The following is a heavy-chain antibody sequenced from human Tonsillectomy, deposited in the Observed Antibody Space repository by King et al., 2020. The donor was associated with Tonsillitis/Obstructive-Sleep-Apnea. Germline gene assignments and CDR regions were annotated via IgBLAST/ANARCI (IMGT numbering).Heavy chain of an antibody. Sequence: VQLVESGGGLVQPGGSLRLSCAASGFTFSSYAMSWVRQAPGKGLEWVSAISGRGGTTYYADSVKGRITISRDNSKDTLYLKMNSLRVDDTAVYYCAKGPLTSGKFDHWGQGTLVTVSS. CDR1: GFTFSSYA. J-gene: IGHJ5*02. V-gene: IGHV3-23*04. CDR2: ISGRGGTT. D-gene: IGHD6-19*01. CDR3: AKGPLTSGKFDH.